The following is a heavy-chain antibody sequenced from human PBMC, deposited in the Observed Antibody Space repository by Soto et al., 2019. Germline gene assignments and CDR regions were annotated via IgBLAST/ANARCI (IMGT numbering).Heavy chain of an antibody. CDR3: ERSDGEEVSGDY. V-gene: IGHV4-59*01. J-gene: IGHJ4*02. CDR1: GGSISGYY. Sequence: SETLSLTCTVSGGSISGYYWSWIRQPPGKGLEWIGYIYYSGSTNYNPSLKSRVTISVDTSKKQFSLKLSSVTAADTAVYYCERSDGEEVSGDYWGQGTLVTVS. D-gene: IGHD3-10*01. CDR2: IYYSGST.